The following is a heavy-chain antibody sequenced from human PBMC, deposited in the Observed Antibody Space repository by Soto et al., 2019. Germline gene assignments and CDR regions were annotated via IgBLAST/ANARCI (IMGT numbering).Heavy chain of an antibody. CDR2: TYYRSKWYN. CDR1: GDSVSNNSAA. J-gene: IGHJ6*02. V-gene: IGHV6-1*01. CDR3: ARDVVAVAGTYYYYGMDV. Sequence: WQTLSLTFAISGDSVSNNSAAWNWIRQSPSRGLEWLGRTYYRSKWYNDYAVSVKSRITINPDTSKNQFSLQLNSVTPEDTAVYYCARDVVAVAGTYYYYGMDVWGQGTTVTVSS. D-gene: IGHD6-19*01.